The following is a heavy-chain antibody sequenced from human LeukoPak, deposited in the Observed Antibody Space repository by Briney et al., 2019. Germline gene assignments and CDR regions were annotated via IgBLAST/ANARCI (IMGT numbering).Heavy chain of an antibody. J-gene: IGHJ4*02. CDR2: ISYDGSNK. CDR1: GFTFSSYA. V-gene: IGHV3-30-3*01. CDR3: ARGPGIAAALDY. D-gene: IGHD6-13*01. Sequence: GGPLRLSCAASGFTFSSYAMSWVRQAPGKGLEWVAVISYDGSNKYYADSVKGRFTISRDNSKNTLYLQMNSLRAEDTAVYYCARGPGIAAALDYWGQGTLVTVSS.